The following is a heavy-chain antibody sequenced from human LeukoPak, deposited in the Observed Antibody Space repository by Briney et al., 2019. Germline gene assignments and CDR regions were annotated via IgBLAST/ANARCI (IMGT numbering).Heavy chain of an antibody. CDR1: GGSFSGYY. V-gene: IGHV4-34*01. CDR3: ARQDSSGYYSLYFDY. D-gene: IGHD3-22*01. J-gene: IGHJ4*02. CDR2: INHSGST. Sequence: SETLSLTCAVYGGSFSGYYWSWIRQPPGKGLEWIGEINHSGSTNYNPSLKSRVTISVDTSKNQFSLKLSSVTAADTAVYYCARQDSSGYYSLYFDYWGQGTLVTVSS.